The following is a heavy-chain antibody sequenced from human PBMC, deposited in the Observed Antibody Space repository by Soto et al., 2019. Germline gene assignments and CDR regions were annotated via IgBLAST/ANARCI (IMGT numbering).Heavy chain of an antibody. CDR3: ARMVVNPSSDYYYGMDV. D-gene: IGHD3-16*02. CDR2: ISSSSSYT. Sequence: PGGSLRLSCAASGFTFSDYYMSWIRQAPGKGLEWVSYISSSSSYTNYADSVKGRFTISRDNAKNSLYLQMNSLRAEDTAVYYCARMVVNPSSDYYYGMDVWGQGTTVTVSS. CDR1: GFTFSDYY. J-gene: IGHJ6*02. V-gene: IGHV3-11*06.